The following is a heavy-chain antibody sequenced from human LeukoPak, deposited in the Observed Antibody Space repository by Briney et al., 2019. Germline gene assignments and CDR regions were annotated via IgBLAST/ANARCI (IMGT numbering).Heavy chain of an antibody. CDR1: SESFSGYF. V-gene: IGHV4-34*01. Sequence: SETLSLTCAIYSESFSGYFWSWIRQPPGKGLEWIGEINYSGSTNYNPSLKSRVTISVDTSKNQFSLKLSSVTAADTAVYYCARVPDSSGYYFDYWGQGTLVTVSS. J-gene: IGHJ4*02. D-gene: IGHD3-22*01. CDR3: ARVPDSSGYYFDY. CDR2: INYSGST.